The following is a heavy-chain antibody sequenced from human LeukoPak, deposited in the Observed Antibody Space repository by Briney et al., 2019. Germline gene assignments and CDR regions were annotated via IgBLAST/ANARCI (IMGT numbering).Heavy chain of an antibody. CDR3: ANLPYYYDRSRAFDI. CDR2: INPSGGST. D-gene: IGHD3-22*01. Sequence: ASVKVFCKASGYTFISYYIHWVRQAPGQGLEWMGIINPSGGSTNYAQKFQGRVTMTSDMSTSTVYMELSSLRSEDTAVYYCANLPYYYDRSRAFDIWGQGTMVTVSS. J-gene: IGHJ3*02. V-gene: IGHV1-46*01. CDR1: GYTFISYY.